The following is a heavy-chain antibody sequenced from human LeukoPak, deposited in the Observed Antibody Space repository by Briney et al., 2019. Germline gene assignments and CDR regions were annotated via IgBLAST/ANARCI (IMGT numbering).Heavy chain of an antibody. CDR3: ARGVYYYDSSGSTDY. D-gene: IGHD3-22*01. V-gene: IGHV3-66*01. CDR2: IYSGGST. J-gene: IGHJ4*02. Sequence: GGSLRLSCAASGFTVSSNYMSWVRQAPGKGLEWVSVIYSGGSTYYADSVKGRFTISRDNSKNTLYLQMNSLRAEDTAVYYCARGVYYYDSSGSTDYWGQGTLVTVSS. CDR1: GFTVSSNY.